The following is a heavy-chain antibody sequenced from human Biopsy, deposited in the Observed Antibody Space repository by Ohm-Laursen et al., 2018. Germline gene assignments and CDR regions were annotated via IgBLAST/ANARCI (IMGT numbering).Heavy chain of an antibody. Sequence: ASVKASCNASGYSFTSYYMHWVRQAPGQGLEWMGIINPSGSTTSYPQIFQGRVTMTRDTSKSTVYMEMSRLRSADTAVYFCARNTGWYGDLYYFDYWGQGTLVTVSS. D-gene: IGHD6-19*01. J-gene: IGHJ4*02. V-gene: IGHV1-46*01. CDR3: ARNTGWYGDLYYFDY. CDR1: GYSFTSYY. CDR2: INPSGSTT.